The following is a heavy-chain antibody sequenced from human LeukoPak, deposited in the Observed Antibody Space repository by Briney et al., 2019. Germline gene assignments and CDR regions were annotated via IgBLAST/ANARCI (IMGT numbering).Heavy chain of an antibody. V-gene: IGHV3-53*01. D-gene: IGHD4/OR15-4a*01. J-gene: IGHJ4*02. CDR3: ARVNQLLTIDY. Sequence: PGGSLRHSCAASGFTVSDNYMSWVRQAPWKGLERVSVIYSGGSTYYSDSVKGRFTISRDNSKNTLYLQMNSLRAEDTAVYYCARVNQLLTIDYWGQGTLVTVSS. CDR2: IYSGGST. CDR1: GFTVSDNY.